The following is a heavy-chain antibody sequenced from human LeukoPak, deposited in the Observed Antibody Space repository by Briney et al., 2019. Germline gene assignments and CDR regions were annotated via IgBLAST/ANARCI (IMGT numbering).Heavy chain of an antibody. J-gene: IGHJ6*02. CDR3: ARQGYNWNYPRTGYYYYYGMDV. CDR1: GXSISSSSYY. Sequence: SETLSLTCTVSGXSISSSSYYWGWIRQPPGKGLEWIGSIYYSGSTYYNPSLKSRVTISVDTSKNQFSLKLSSVTAADTAVYYCARQGYNWNYPRTGYYYYYGMDVWGQGSTVTVSS. V-gene: IGHV4-39*01. CDR2: IYYSGST. D-gene: IGHD1-7*01.